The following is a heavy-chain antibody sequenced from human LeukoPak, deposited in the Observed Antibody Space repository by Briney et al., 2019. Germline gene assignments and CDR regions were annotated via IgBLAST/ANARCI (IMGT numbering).Heavy chain of an antibody. V-gene: IGHV1-2*02. D-gene: IGHD6-6*01. CDR1: GYTFTGYY. CDR3: ARGDSIAARPALYYFDY. CDR2: INPNSGGT. J-gene: IGHJ4*02. Sequence: GASVKVSCKASGYTFTGYYMHWVRQAPGQGLEWMGWINPNSGGTNYAQKFQGRVTMTRDTSISTAYMELSRLRSDDTAVYYCARGDSIAARPALYYFDYWGQGTLVTVSS.